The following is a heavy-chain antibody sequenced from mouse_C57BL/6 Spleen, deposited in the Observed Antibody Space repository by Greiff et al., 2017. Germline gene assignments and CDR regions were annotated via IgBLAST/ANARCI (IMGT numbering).Heavy chain of an antibody. CDR2: IDPEDGEP. D-gene: IGHD1-1*01. CDR3: ARSGYGSSSRYFDV. Sequence: VQLQQSGAELVKPGASVKLSCTASGFNIKDYYLPWVKQRTEQGLEWIGRIDPEDGEPKYAPKFQGKATITADTSSNTAYLQLSRLTSEDTAVYYCARSGYGSSSRYFDVWGTGTTVTVSA. CDR1: GFNIKDYY. V-gene: IGHV14-2*01. J-gene: IGHJ1*03.